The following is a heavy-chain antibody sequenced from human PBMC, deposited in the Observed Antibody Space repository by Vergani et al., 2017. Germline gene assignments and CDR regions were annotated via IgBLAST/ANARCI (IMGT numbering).Heavy chain of an antibody. Sequence: QVQLVESGGGLVKPGGSLRLSCAASGFTFSDYYMSWIRQAPGKGLEWIGEIYHSGSTNYNPSLKSRVTISVDKSKNQFSLKLSSVTAADTAVYYCASLSIAVAGTADYWGQGTLVTVSS. V-gene: IGHV4-34*01. CDR2: IYHSGST. CDR3: ASLSIAVAGTADY. CDR1: GFTFSDYY. D-gene: IGHD6-19*01. J-gene: IGHJ4*02.